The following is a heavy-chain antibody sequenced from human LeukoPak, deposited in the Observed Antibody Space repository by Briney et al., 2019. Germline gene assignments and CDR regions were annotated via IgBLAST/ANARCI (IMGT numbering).Heavy chain of an antibody. CDR1: GFTFSSYA. Sequence: SGGSLRLSCAASGFTFSSYAMSWVRQAPGKGLEWVPAISGSGGSTYYADSVKGRFTISRDNSKNTLYLQMNSLRAEDTAVYYCARRYCSSTSCVFDYWGQGTLVTVSS. CDR2: ISGSGGST. V-gene: IGHV3-23*01. CDR3: ARRYCSSTSCVFDY. D-gene: IGHD2-2*01. J-gene: IGHJ4*02.